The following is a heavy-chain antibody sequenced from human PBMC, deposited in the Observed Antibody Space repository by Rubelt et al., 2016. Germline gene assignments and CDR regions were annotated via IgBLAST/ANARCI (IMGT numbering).Heavy chain of an antibody. V-gene: IGHV4-39*07. J-gene: IGHJ4*02. CDR3: VRTFTGGGNGWLPFDY. Sequence: QLQLQESGPGLVKPSETLSLTCTVSGASISSSAYNWGWIRQPPGREPEWIGNIYHNGNTYYNPSLESRVTISADTSKNQFSLNLRSLTAADTALYYCVRTFTGGGNGWLPFDYWGQGALVTVSS. CDR2: IYHNGNT. D-gene: IGHD6-19*01. CDR1: GASISSSAYN.